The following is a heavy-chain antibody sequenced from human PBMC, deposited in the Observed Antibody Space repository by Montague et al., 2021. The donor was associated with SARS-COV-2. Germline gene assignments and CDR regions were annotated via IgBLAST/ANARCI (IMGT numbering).Heavy chain of an antibody. D-gene: IGHD3-10*01. CDR3: ARGCLSYFGTGSHCYGMDV. J-gene: IGHJ6*02. CDR2: ISDSGST. CDR1: GTSITSYY. V-gene: IGHV4-59*01. Sequence: SETLSLTCSVSGTSITSYYWNWIRQPPGKGLEWIGYISDSGSTNYIPSLKSRVTMSVDTSKNQMSLKLTSVTAADTAVSYCARGCLSYFGTGSHCYGMDVWGQGTRVTVSS.